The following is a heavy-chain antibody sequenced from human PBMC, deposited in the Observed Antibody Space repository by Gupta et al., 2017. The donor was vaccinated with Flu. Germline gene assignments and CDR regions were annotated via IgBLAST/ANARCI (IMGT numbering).Heavy chain of an antibody. CDR3: ARAEARQLYGMDV. D-gene: IGHD6-13*01. CDR2: INAGNGNT. V-gene: IGHV1-3*01. CDR1: GYTFTSYA. J-gene: IGHJ6*02. Sequence: QVQLVQSGAEVKKPGASVKVSCKASGYTFTSYAMHWVRQAPGQRLEWMGWINAGNGNTKYSQKFQGRVTITRDTSASTAYMELSSLRSEDTAVYYCARAEARQLYGMDVWGQGTTVTVSS.